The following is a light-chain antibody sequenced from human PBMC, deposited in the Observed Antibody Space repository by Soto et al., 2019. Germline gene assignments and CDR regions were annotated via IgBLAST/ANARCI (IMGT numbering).Light chain of an antibody. CDR2: EAS. J-gene: IGKJ4*01. CDR3: QQTYYSALT. Sequence: DIQMTQSPSTLSASVGDRVTITCRASQNIYTWLAWYQQTTGKAPKLLIYEASSLESGVPSRFSGSGSGTDFTLTISSLQPEDFETYYCQQTYYSALTFGGGTKVDIK. CDR1: QNIYTW. V-gene: IGKV1-5*03.